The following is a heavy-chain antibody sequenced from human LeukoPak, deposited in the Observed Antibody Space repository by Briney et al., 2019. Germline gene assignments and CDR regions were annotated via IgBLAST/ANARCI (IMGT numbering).Heavy chain of an antibody. CDR3: ARDKMNYYYYMDV. Sequence: GGSLRLSCAASGFTFSSYSMTWVRQAPGKGLEWVSLLSGSGDSTYYADSVKGRFSISRDNAKNSLYLQMNSLRAEDTAVYYCARDKMNYYYYMDVWGKGTTVTISS. V-gene: IGHV3-23*01. CDR2: LSGSGDST. J-gene: IGHJ6*03. CDR1: GFTFSSYS.